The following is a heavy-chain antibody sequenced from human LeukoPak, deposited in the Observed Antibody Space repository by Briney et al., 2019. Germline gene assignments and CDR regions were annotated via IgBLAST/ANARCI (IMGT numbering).Heavy chain of an antibody. V-gene: IGHV3-30*18. Sequence: GRSLRLSCAASGFTFSSYGMHWVRQAPGKGLEWVAVISYDGSNKYYADSVKGRFTISRDNSKNTLYLQMNSLRAEDTAVYYCAKGRTLGSSPAYFDYWGQETLVTVSS. CDR3: AKGRTLGSSPAYFDY. CDR1: GFTFSSYG. J-gene: IGHJ4*02. D-gene: IGHD1-14*01. CDR2: ISYDGSNK.